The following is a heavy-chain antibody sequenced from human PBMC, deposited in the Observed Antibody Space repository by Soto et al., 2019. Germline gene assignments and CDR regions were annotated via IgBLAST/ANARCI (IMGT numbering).Heavy chain of an antibody. Sequence: PGGSLRLSCAASGFTFSSYAMSWVRQALGKGLEWVSAISGSGGSTYYADSVKGRFTISRDNSKNALYLQMNSLRAEDTAVYYCAKDRPMQKTPVPSDAFVSWGQGTMVTVSS. CDR2: ISGSGGST. CDR3: AKDRPMQKTPVPSDAFVS. CDR1: GFTFSSYA. D-gene: IGHD1-1*01. V-gene: IGHV3-23*01. J-gene: IGHJ3*02.